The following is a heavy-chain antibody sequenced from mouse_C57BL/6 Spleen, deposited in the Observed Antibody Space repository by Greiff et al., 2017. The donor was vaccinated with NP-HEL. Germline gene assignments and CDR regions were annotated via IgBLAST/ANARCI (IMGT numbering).Heavy chain of an antibody. CDR3: ARYWDGYAMDY. CDR1: GYTFTSYW. D-gene: IGHD4-1*01. J-gene: IGHJ4*01. CDR2: IDPSDSYT. V-gene: IGHV1-69*01. Sequence: QVQLKQPGAELVMPGASVKLSCKASGYTFTSYWMHWVKQRPGQGLEWIGEIDPSDSYTNYNQKFKGKSTLTVDKSSSTAYMQLSSLTSEDSAVYYCARYWDGYAMDYWGQGTSVTVSS.